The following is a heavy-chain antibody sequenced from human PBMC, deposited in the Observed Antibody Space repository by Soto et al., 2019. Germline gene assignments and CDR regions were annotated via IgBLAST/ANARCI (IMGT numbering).Heavy chain of an antibody. Sequence: GGSLRLSCATSGFTFSTYAMSWVRQAPGKGLEWVSYISSSGSTIYYADSVKGRFTISRDNAKNSLYLQMNSLRAEDTAVYYCARDRSSGWFYYYGMDVWGQGTTVTVSS. CDR2: ISSSGSTI. CDR3: ARDRSSGWFYYYGMDV. CDR1: GFTFSTYA. J-gene: IGHJ6*02. V-gene: IGHV3-11*01. D-gene: IGHD6-19*01.